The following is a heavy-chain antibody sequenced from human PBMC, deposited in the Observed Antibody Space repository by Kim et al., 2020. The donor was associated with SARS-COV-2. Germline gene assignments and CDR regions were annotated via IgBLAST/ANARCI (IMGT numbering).Heavy chain of an antibody. CDR1: GFTFRTYT. CDR3: AREWSSYGRSSAIADLDY. V-gene: IGHV3-21*01. J-gene: IGHJ4*02. D-gene: IGHD5-18*01. Sequence: GGSLRLSCEASGFTFRTYTINWVRQAPGRGLEWVSAISSSSTYIYYADSVKGRFTISRDNAKNSLNLQMSNLRAEDTAVYYCAREWSSYGRSSAIADLDYWGQGTLVTVSS. CDR2: ISSSSTYI.